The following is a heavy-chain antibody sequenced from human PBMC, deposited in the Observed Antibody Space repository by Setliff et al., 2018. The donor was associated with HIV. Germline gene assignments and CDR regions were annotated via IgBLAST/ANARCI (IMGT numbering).Heavy chain of an antibody. Sequence: PSETLSLTCNVSGGSISAYYWSWVRQPPGKRLEWIGYIYSNGGTAYNPSLKSRVTISVDTSKNQFSLKLTSVTIADTAVYYCARESLNLGELSSNPDASDIWGQGTMVTVSS. D-gene: IGHD3-16*02. V-gene: IGHV4-59*01. CDR2: IYSNGGT. CDR3: ARESLNLGELSSNPDASDI. CDR1: GGSISAYY. J-gene: IGHJ3*02.